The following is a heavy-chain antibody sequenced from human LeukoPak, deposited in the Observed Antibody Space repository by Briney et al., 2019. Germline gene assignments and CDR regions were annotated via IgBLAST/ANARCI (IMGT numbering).Heavy chain of an antibody. CDR2: IRSKANSYAT. CDR1: GITFSGSA. D-gene: IGHD6-19*01. V-gene: IGHV3-73*01. Sequence: GGSLRLSCAASGITFSGSAMHWVRQASGKGLEWVGRIRSKANSYATAYAASVKGRFTISRDDSKNTAYLQMNSLKTEDTAVYYCARDRGGFPGIAVAGSVDYWGQGTLVTVSS. CDR3: ARDRGGFPGIAVAGSVDY. J-gene: IGHJ4*02.